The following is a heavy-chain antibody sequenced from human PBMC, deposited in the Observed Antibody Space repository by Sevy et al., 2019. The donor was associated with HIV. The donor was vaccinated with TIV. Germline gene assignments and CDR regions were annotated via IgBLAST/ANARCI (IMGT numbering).Heavy chain of an antibody. CDR1: GGSISSSPYY. V-gene: IGHV4-39*01. Sequence: SETLSLTCSVSGGSISSSPYYWSWIRQSPGKGLEWIGSFYESESEFYNPSLKSRITIFVDTSKNQFSLRLRSVTAADTALYYCARHRAYCSDGSCYSPWYFDLWGRGTLVTVSS. CDR2: FYESESE. CDR3: ARHRAYCSDGSCYSPWYFDL. D-gene: IGHD2-15*01. J-gene: IGHJ2*01.